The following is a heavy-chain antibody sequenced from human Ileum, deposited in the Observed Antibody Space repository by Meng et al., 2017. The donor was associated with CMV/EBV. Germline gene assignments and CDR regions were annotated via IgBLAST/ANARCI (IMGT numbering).Heavy chain of an antibody. CDR3: ARGNNYAMDV. Sequence: GGSLRLSCAVSGFTFSSYWMHWVRQAPGQGLVWVSRINSDGTTTKYADSVKGRFTISRDNAENTLYLQMNTLRAEDTAVYYCARGNNYAMDVWGQGTTGTGSS. J-gene: IGHJ6*01. V-gene: IGHV3-74*01. CDR1: GFTFSSYW. D-gene: IGHD1/OR15-1a*01. CDR2: INSDGTTT.